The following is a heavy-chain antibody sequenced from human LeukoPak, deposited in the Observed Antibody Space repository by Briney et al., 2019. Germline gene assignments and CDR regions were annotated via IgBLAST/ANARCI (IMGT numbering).Heavy chain of an antibody. CDR2: MNPNSGNT. Sequence: ASVKVSCKASGYTFTSYDINWVRQATGQGLEWMGWMNPNSGNTGYAQKFQGRVTMTRNTSISTAYMELSSLRSEDTAVYYCARVGCSGGSCYSEIGYWGQGTLVTVSS. CDR1: GYTFTSYD. V-gene: IGHV1-8*01. CDR3: ARVGCSGGSCYSEIGY. J-gene: IGHJ4*02. D-gene: IGHD2-15*01.